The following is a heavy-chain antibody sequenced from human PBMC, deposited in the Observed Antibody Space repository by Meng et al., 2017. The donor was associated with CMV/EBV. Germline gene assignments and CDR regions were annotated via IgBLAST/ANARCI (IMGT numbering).Heavy chain of an antibody. V-gene: IGHV3-21*01. J-gene: IGHJ6*02. CDR1: GFTFSSYS. CDR3: ARGRANTCMWVERLPYCSGGSCYDPYYYYYGMDV. Sequence: GGSLRLSCAASGFTFSSYSMNWVRQAPGKGLEWVSSISSSSSYIYYADSVKGRFTISRDNAKNSLYLQMNSLRAEDTAVYYCARGRANTCMWVERLPYCSGGSCYDPYYYYYGMDVWGQGTTVTVSS. D-gene: IGHD2-15*01. CDR2: ISSSSSYI.